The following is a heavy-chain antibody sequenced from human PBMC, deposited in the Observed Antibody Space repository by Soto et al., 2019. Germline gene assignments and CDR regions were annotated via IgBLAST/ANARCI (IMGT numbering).Heavy chain of an antibody. CDR2: IYYSGST. J-gene: IGHJ4*02. CDR3: ARDTSGDSLDY. V-gene: IGHV4-31*03. D-gene: IGHD2-21*02. CDR1: GGSISSGGYY. Sequence: SETLSLTCTVSGGSISSGGYYWSWIRQHPGKGLEWIGYIYYSGSTYYNPSLKSRVTISVDTSKNQFSLKLSSVTAADTAVYYCARDTSGDSLDYWGQGTLVTVSS.